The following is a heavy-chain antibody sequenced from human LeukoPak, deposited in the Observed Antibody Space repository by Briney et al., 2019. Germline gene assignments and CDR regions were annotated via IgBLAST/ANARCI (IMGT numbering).Heavy chain of an antibody. J-gene: IGHJ4*02. Sequence: SVKVSCKASGGTFSSYAISCVRQAPGQGLEWMGGIIPIFGTANYAQKLQGRVTITTDESTSTAYMELSSLRSEDTAVYSCARGGVPLPYYFDYWGQGTLVTVSS. D-gene: IGHD2-8*01. CDR3: ARGGVPLPYYFDY. CDR2: IIPIFGTA. CDR1: GGTFSSYA. V-gene: IGHV1-69*05.